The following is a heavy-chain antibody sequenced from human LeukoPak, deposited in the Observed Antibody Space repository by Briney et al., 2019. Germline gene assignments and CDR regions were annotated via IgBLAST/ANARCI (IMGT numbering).Heavy chain of an antibody. J-gene: IGHJ4*02. CDR3: ARDSCSLSSCPFFGY. CDR1: GYTFTSYD. V-gene: IGHV1-2*02. D-gene: IGHD2-2*01. CDR2: INPNSGGT. Sequence: ASVKVSCKASGYTFTSYDINWVRQAPGQGLEWMGWINPNSGGTNYAQKFQGRVTMTRDTSITTAYMELSSLISDDTAVYYCARDSCSLSSCPFFGYWGQGILVTVSS.